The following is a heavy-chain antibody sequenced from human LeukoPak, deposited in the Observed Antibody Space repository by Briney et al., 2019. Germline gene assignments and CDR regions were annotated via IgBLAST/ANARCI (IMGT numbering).Heavy chain of an antibody. CDR1: GFTFSSYE. J-gene: IGHJ4*02. D-gene: IGHD6-13*01. Sequence: GGSLRLSCAASGFTFSSYEMNWVRQAPGKGPEWVSYISSSGSTIYYADSVKGRFTISRDNAKNSLYLQMNSLRAEDTAVYYCARDRHSSSWYGGVDYWGQGTLVTVSS. CDR2: ISSSGSTI. CDR3: ARDRHSSSWYGGVDY. V-gene: IGHV3-48*03.